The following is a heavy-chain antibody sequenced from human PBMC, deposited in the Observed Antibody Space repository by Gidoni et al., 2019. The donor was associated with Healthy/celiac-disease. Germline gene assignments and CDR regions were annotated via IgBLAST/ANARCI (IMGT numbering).Heavy chain of an antibody. V-gene: IGHV3-23*04. Sequence: EVQLVESGGGLVQPGGSLRLSCSASGFTFSSYAMSWVRRAQGKGLEWVSAISGGGGSTYYADSWKGRFTISRDNSKNTLYLQMNSLRAEDTAVYYCAKGLSSSWAPFDYWGQGTLVTVSS. CDR1: GFTFSSYA. CDR3: AKGLSSSWAPFDY. CDR2: ISGGGGST. J-gene: IGHJ4*02. D-gene: IGHD6-13*01.